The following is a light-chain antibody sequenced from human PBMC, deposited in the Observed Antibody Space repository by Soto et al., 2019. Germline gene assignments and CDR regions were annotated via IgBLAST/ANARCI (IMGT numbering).Light chain of an antibody. CDR2: VAS. CDR3: QQTFSPPYT. J-gene: IGKJ2*01. CDR1: QSISNS. Sequence: DIQMTQSLSSLSASVGDTVTITCRASQSISNSLSWYQQKPGKAPKFLIYVASTLQRGVPSRFSGSGSGTDFTLTISSLQPEDVATQYCQQTFSPPYTFGQGTKLEIK. V-gene: IGKV1-39*01.